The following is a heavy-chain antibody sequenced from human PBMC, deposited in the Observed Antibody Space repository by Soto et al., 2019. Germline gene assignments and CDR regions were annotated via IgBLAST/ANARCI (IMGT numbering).Heavy chain of an antibody. CDR1: GDTFTGYY. V-gene: IGHV1-2*04. Sequence: GASVKVSCKASGDTFTGYYMHWVRQAPGQGLEWMGWINPNSGGTNYAQKFQGWVTMTRDTSISTAYMELSRLRSDDTAVYYCARVRQSRYYYGMDVWGQGTTVTVSS. CDR2: INPNSGGT. CDR3: ARVRQSRYYYGMDV. J-gene: IGHJ6*02.